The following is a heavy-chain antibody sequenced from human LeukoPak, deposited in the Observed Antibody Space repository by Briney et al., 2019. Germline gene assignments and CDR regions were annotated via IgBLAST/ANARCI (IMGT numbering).Heavy chain of an antibody. CDR2: IIPMFGTA. CDR1: GGTFSRNA. Sequence: ASVKVSCKASGGTFSRNAISWVRQAPGQGLEWMGRIIPMFGTANYAQKFQGRVTMTEDTSTDTAYMELSSLRSEDTAVYYCATDASGSLSLDYWGQGTLVTVSS. V-gene: IGHV1-69*06. CDR3: ATDASGSLSLDY. J-gene: IGHJ4*02. D-gene: IGHD1-26*01.